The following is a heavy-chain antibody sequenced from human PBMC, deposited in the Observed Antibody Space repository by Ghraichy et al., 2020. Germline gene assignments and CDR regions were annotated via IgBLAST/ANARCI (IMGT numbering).Heavy chain of an antibody. D-gene: IGHD4-23*01. CDR1: GFTFSTYA. J-gene: IGHJ4*02. Sequence: LTCAASGFTFSTYAMSWVRQAPGKGLEWVSAISGSGGTTYYADSVKGRFTISRDNSKNTLYLQMNSLRAEDTAVYYCAKETGYGANSPPDYWGQGTLVTVSP. CDR2: ISGSGGTT. CDR3: AKETGYGANSPPDY. V-gene: IGHV3-23*01.